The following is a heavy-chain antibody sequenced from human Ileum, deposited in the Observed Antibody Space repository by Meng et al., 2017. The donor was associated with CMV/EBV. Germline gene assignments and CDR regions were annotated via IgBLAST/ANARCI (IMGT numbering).Heavy chain of an antibody. CDR2: INNDGSST. Sequence: QVVESGGGLVQRGGSLRLSCAVSGFTFSSNWMYWVRQAPGKGLVWVSRINNDGSSTTYADSVKGRFTISRDNAKNMLYLQMNSLRAEDTAVYYCSRASSDWYQDYWGQGTLVTVSS. J-gene: IGHJ4*02. CDR3: SRASSDWYQDY. CDR1: GFTFSSNW. V-gene: IGHV3-74*01. D-gene: IGHD6-19*01.